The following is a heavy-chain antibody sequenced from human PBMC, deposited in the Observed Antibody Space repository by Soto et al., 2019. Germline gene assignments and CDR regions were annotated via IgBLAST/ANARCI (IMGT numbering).Heavy chain of an antibody. Sequence: GSGPTLVNPTQTLTLTCTFSGFSLSTSGVGVGWIRQPPGKALEWLALIYWNDDKRYSPSLKSRLTITKDTSKNQVVLTMTNMDPVDTATYYCARILFGRSVAGGYFYMDVWGKGTTVTVSS. CDR1: GFSLSTSGVG. J-gene: IGHJ6*03. V-gene: IGHV2-5*01. CDR3: ARILFGRSVAGGYFYMDV. D-gene: IGHD6-19*01. CDR2: IYWNDDK.